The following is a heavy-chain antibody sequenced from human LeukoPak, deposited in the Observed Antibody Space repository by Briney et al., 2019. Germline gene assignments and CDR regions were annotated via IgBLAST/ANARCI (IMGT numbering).Heavy chain of an antibody. CDR2: IYTSGST. CDR3: ARDPYCSSTSCYPDDAFDI. CDR1: GGSISSYY. J-gene: IGHJ3*02. D-gene: IGHD2-2*01. V-gene: IGHV4-4*07. Sequence: PSETLSLTCTVSGGSISSYYWSWIRQPAGKGLEWIGRIYTSGSTNYNPSLKSRVTMSVDTSKNQFSLKLSSVTAADTAVYYCARDPYCSSTSCYPDDAFDIWGQGTMVTVSS.